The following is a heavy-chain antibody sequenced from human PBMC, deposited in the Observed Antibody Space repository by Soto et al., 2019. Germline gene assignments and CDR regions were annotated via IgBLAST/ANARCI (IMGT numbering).Heavy chain of an antibody. V-gene: IGHV1-46*01. J-gene: IGHJ6*02. CDR2: INPSGTTT. CDR3: AKPKIARHCDYGMEV. Sequence: QVQLVQSGAEVKKPGASVKVSCKASGYTFTRFYMHWVRQAPGQGLEWMGIINPSGTTTDYAQKFQGRVTMTRDTSTSTYYIELSRLPSADTAVYYCAKPKIARHCDYGMEVWGQGTGVTVSS. CDR1: GYTFTRFY. D-gene: IGHD2-21*02.